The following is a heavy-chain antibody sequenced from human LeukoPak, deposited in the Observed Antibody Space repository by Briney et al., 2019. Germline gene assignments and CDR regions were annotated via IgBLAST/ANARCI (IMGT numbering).Heavy chain of an antibody. CDR3: ARHKDGSWEGGWFDP. CDR1: GGSFSGYY. CDR2: INHSGST. J-gene: IGHJ5*02. Sequence: PSETLSLTCAVYGGSFSGYYWSWIRQPPGKGLEWIGEINHSGSTNYNPSLKSRVTISVDTSKNQFSLKLSSVTAADTAVYYCARHKDGSWEGGWFDPWGQGTLVTVSS. V-gene: IGHV4-34*01. D-gene: IGHD6-13*01.